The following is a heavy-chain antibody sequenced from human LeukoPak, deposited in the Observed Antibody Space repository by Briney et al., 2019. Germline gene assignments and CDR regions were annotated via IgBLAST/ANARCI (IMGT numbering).Heavy chain of an antibody. CDR3: AREYRKTYYYDSSGSGYFDL. CDR2: ISGSGGST. V-gene: IGHV3-23*01. J-gene: IGHJ2*01. Sequence: GGSLRLSCAASGFTFSSYAMSWVRQAPGKGLEWVSAISGSGGSTYYADSVKGRFTTSRDNSKNTLYLQMNSLRDEDTAVYYCAREYRKTYYYDSSGSGYFDLWGRGTLVTVSS. D-gene: IGHD3-22*01. CDR1: GFTFSSYA.